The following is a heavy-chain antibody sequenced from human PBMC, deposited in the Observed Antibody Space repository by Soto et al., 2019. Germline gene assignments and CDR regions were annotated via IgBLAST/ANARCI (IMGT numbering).Heavy chain of an antibody. D-gene: IGHD6-19*01. J-gene: IGHJ5*02. V-gene: IGHV4-30-2*01. CDR3: ARVAGSGWYDA. CDR2: AYPRGST. Sequence: QVQLQESGSGLVKPSQTLSLTCAVSGGYIVSGGYSWGWIRQPPGKGLEWIGTAYPRGSTYYDPSRKRRATISLDLSKNQSSPNLNSVAAADTAVYYSARVAGSGWYDAWGQGTLVTVSS. CDR1: GGYIVSGGYS.